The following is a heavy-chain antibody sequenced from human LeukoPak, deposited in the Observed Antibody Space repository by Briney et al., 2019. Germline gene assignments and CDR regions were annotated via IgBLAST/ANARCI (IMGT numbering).Heavy chain of an antibody. CDR2: INADGGTT. D-gene: IGHD2-15*01. Sequence: GGSLRLSCAASGFTFSSYWMHWVRQDPGKGLVWVSSINADGGTTNNADSVKGRFTISRDNAKNTLYLQMSSLRAEDTAVYYCAKKAGPYCSGGSCYSLDHWGQGTLVTVSS. CDR3: AKKAGPYCSGGSCYSLDH. CDR1: GFTFSSYW. J-gene: IGHJ4*02. V-gene: IGHV3-74*01.